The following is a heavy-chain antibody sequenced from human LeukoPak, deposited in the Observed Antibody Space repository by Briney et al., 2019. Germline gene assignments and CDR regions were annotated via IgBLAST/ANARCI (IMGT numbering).Heavy chain of an antibody. Sequence: SETLSLTCTVSGGSISSYYWSWIRQPPGKGLEWIGYIYYSGSTNYNPSLKSRVTISVDTSKNQFSPKLSSVTAADTAVYYCARDTPDILTGSSTWFDPWGQGTLVTVSS. V-gene: IGHV4-59*01. CDR1: GGSISSYY. CDR2: IYYSGST. CDR3: ARDTPDILTGSSTWFDP. J-gene: IGHJ5*02. D-gene: IGHD3-9*01.